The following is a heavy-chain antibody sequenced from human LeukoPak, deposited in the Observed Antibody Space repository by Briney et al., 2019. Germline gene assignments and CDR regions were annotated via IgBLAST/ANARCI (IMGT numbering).Heavy chain of an antibody. Sequence: GGSLRLSCAASGFTFSSYWMSWVRQAPGKGLEWVANIKQDGSEEYYVDSVKGRFTISRDNAKNSLYLQMSSLRAEDTAVYYCARELTGYWQQYWGQGTLVTVSS. D-gene: IGHD3-9*01. CDR1: GFTFSSYW. V-gene: IGHV3-7*01. J-gene: IGHJ4*02. CDR3: ARELTGYWQQY. CDR2: IKQDGSEE.